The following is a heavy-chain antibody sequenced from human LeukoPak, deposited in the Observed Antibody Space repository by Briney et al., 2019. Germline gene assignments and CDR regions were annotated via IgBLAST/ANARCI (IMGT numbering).Heavy chain of an antibody. Sequence: GGSLRLSCAASGFTFSTYWMHWVRPAPRKGLVWVSRIKSDGSSTNYADSAKGRFTISRDNAKNTLYLQMNSLRAEDTAVYYCGRGPAYHGDGPGFWGQGTLVTVSS. CDR2: IKSDGSST. D-gene: IGHD3-10*01. V-gene: IGHV3-74*01. J-gene: IGHJ4*02. CDR1: GFTFSTYW. CDR3: GRGPAYHGDGPGF.